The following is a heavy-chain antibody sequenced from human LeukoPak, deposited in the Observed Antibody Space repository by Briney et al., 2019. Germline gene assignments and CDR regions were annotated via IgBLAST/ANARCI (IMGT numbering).Heavy chain of an antibody. Sequence: PSETLSLTCTVSGGSVSRGGDYWTWIRQHPGEGLEWIVYMFYGGGTYYNPSLKSRVTMSVDTSKNQFSLTLTSVTAADTAVYYCASRTPNLGDSGTGSSYYYYYGVDVWGQGTSVTVSS. V-gene: IGHV4-31*03. J-gene: IGHJ6*02. CDR1: GGSVSRGGDY. D-gene: IGHD3-10*01. CDR2: MFYGGGT. CDR3: ASRTPNLGDSGTGSSYYYYYGVDV.